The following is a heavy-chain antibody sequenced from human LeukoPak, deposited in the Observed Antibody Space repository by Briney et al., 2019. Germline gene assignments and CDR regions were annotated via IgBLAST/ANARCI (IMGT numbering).Heavy chain of an antibody. V-gene: IGHV1-46*02. Sequence: ASVKVSCKASGHPFNGHYMHWVRQAPGQGLEWMGVVNPSGGDATYVQKFQGRVTMARDTATSTIYMELRNLRNEDTAVYFWALGRVYYFDYWGQGALVTVSS. CDR2: VNPSGGDA. CDR3: ALGRVYYFDY. CDR1: GHPFNGHY. J-gene: IGHJ4*02.